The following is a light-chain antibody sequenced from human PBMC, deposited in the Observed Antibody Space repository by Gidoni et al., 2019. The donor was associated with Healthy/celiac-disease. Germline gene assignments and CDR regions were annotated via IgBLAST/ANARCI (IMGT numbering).Light chain of an antibody. Sequence: DIQMTQSPSSLSASVGDRVTITCQASQDISNYLNWYQQKPGKAPKLLIYDASNLETGVPSRFSGSGSGTDFTFTISSLQHEDIATYYCQQYDNRPPFGGGTKVEIK. J-gene: IGKJ4*01. CDR3: QQYDNRPP. CDR1: QDISNY. CDR2: DAS. V-gene: IGKV1-33*01.